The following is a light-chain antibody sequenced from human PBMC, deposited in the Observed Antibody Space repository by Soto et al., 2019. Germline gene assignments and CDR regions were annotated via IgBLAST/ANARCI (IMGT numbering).Light chain of an antibody. CDR3: CSNAGRPDV. V-gene: IGLV2-11*01. J-gene: IGLJ1*01. Sequence: ALTHPRSVSGSPGQSVAISCTGTSSDIGGYNYVSWYQQHPGKAPKVMIYDVDKRPSGVPDRFSGSKSGNTASLTISDLQAEDEADYYCCSNAGRPDVFGTGTKVT. CDR2: DVD. CDR1: SSDIGGYNY.